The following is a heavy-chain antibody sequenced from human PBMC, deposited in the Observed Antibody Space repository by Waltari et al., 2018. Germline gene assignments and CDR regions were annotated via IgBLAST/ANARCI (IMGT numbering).Heavy chain of an antibody. Sequence: QEQLQESGPGLVKPSETLSLTCTVSGGSISSYYWSWIRQPPAKGLEWIGYIYYSGSTNYNPSLKSRVTISVDTSKNQFSLKLSSVTAADTAVYYCARAQDCSGGSCWGSWFDPWGQGTLVTVSS. D-gene: IGHD2-15*01. CDR1: GGSISSYY. CDR3: ARAQDCSGGSCWGSWFDP. CDR2: IYYSGST. J-gene: IGHJ5*02. V-gene: IGHV4-59*01.